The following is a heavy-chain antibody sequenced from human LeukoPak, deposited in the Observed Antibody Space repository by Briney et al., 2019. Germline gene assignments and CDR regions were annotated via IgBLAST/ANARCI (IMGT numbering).Heavy chain of an antibody. J-gene: IGHJ3*02. CDR2: IYYSGGT. D-gene: IGHD6-13*01. CDR1: GGSISSSTYY. Sequence: SETLSLTCTVSGGSISSSTYYWGWIRQPPGKGLEWIGSIYYSGGTYYNPSLKSRVTISVDTSKNQFSLKLSSVTAADTAVYYCARAGEGSSSWYYQRNPFDIWGQGTMVTVSS. CDR3: ARAGEGSSSWYYQRNPFDI. V-gene: IGHV4-39*07.